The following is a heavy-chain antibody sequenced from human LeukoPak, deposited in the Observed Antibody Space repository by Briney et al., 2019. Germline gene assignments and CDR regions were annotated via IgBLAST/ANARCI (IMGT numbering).Heavy chain of an antibody. CDR2: IYTSGST. Sequence: SEALSLTCTVSGGSISSYYWSWIRQPAGKGLEWIGRIYTSGSTNYNPSLKSRVTMSVDTSKNQFSLKLSSVTAADTAVYYCARDAYYYDSSGYYSLGCWGQGTLVTVSS. D-gene: IGHD3-22*01. CDR3: ARDAYYYDSSGYYSLGC. CDR1: GGSISSYY. V-gene: IGHV4-4*07. J-gene: IGHJ4*02.